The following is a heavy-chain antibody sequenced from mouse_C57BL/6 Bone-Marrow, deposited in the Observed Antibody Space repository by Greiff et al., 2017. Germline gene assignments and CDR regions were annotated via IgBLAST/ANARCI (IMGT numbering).Heavy chain of an antibody. D-gene: IGHD2-5*01. CDR1: GYTFTSYW. CDR2: IDPSDSYT. CDR3: ARDSNYVWCAY. J-gene: IGHJ3*01. Sequence: VQLQQSGAELVMPGASVKLSCKASGYTFTSYWMHWVKQRPGQGLEWIGEIDPSDSYTNYNQKFKGKSTLTVDKSSSIAYMQLSSLTSEDSAVYYCARDSNYVWCAYWGQGTLVTVSA. V-gene: IGHV1-69*01.